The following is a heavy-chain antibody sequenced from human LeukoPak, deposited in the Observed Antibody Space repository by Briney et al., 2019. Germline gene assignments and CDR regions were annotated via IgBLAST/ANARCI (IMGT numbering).Heavy chain of an antibody. V-gene: IGHV4-30-4*02. J-gene: IGHJ2*01. D-gene: IGHD3-3*01. CDR2: IHYSGST. CDR3: ARAVSHYDFWSGYSYWYFDL. Sequence: SDTLSLTCNVSGGPISSGGYYWCWIRQHPGRGLEWLGDIHYSGSTYYNPSLKSRVTISVDTSKNQFSLKLSSVTAADTAVYYCARAVSHYDFWSGYSYWYFDLWGRGTLVTVSS. CDR1: GGPISSGGYY.